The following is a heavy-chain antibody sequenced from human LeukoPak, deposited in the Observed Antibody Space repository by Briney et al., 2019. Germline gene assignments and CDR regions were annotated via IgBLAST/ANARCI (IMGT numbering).Heavy chain of an antibody. Sequence: GGSLRLSCAASGFTFSSYWMHWVRQAPGKGLVWVSRINSDGSSTSYADSVKGRFTISRDNSKNTLYLQMNSLRAEDTAVYYCARDCSPITDIYYYYGMDVWGQGTTVTVSS. CDR2: INSDGSST. D-gene: IGHD3-10*01. CDR1: GFTFSSYW. V-gene: IGHV3-74*01. J-gene: IGHJ6*02. CDR3: ARDCSPITDIYYYYGMDV.